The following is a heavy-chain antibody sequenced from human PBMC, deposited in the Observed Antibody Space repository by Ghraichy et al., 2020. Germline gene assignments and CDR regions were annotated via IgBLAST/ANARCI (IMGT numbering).Heavy chain of an antibody. J-gene: IGHJ4*02. Sequence: SETLSLTCAVYGGSFSGYYWSWIRQPPGKGLEWIGEINHSGSTNYNPSLKSRVTISVDTSKNQFSLKLSSVTAADTAVYYCARDKYFDWSYFDYWGQGTLVTVSS. CDR1: GGSFSGYY. V-gene: IGHV4-34*01. CDR2: INHSGST. CDR3: ARDKYFDWSYFDY. D-gene: IGHD3-9*01.